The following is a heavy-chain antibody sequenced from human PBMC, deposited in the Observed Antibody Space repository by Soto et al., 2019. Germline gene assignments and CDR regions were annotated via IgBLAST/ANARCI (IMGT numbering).Heavy chain of an antibody. J-gene: IGHJ6*02. D-gene: IGHD3-3*01. CDR3: TKRRNVLRFLEWSSGMEV. V-gene: IGHV3-30*18. Sequence: GGSLRLSCAASGFTFSSYGMHSVRQAPGKGLEWVAFISHDGSNKYYGDSMKGRIAMSRDNSKSTLYLQMSSLRAEDTAVYYCTKRRNVLRFLEWSSGMEVWVQGTTVTVSS. CDR1: GFTFSSYG. CDR2: ISHDGSNK.